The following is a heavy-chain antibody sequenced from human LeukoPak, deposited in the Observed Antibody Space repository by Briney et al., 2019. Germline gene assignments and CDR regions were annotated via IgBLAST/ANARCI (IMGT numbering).Heavy chain of an antibody. J-gene: IGHJ3*02. CDR2: IIPIFGIA. CDR1: GGTFSSYA. Sequence: SVKVSCKASGGTFSSYAISWVRQAPGQGLEWMGRIIPIFGIANYAQRFQGRVTITADKSTSTAYMELSSLRSEDTAVYYCARKYYYDSSGYSPHAFDIWGQGTMVAVSS. V-gene: IGHV1-69*04. D-gene: IGHD3-22*01. CDR3: ARKYYYDSSGYSPHAFDI.